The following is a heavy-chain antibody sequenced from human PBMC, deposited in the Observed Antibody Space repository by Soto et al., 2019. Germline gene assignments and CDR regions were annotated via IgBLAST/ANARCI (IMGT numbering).Heavy chain of an antibody. J-gene: IGHJ5*02. CDR2: INAGNGNT. D-gene: IGHD6-6*01. V-gene: IGHV1-3*01. Sequence: GASVKVSCKASGYTFTSYAMHWVRQAPGQRLEWMGWINAGNGNTKYSQKFQGRVTITRDTSASTAYMELSSLRSEDTAVYYCARGLAARPKDWFDPWGQGTLVTVSS. CDR3: ARGLAARPKDWFDP. CDR1: GYTFTSYA.